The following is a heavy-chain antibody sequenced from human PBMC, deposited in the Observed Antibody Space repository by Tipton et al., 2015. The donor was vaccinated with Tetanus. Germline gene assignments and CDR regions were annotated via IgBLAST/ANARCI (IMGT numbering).Heavy chain of an antibody. CDR1: GFTFDDYA. J-gene: IGHJ3*02. V-gene: IGHV3-9*01. CDR3: AKKAPYSSGWFDAFDI. CDR2: ISWNSGSI. Sequence: SLRLSCAASGFTFDDYAMHWVRQAPGKGLEWVSGISWNSGSIGYADSVTGRFTISRDNAKNSLYLQMNSLRAEDTALYYCAKKAPYSSGWFDAFDIWGQGTVVTVSS. D-gene: IGHD6-19*01.